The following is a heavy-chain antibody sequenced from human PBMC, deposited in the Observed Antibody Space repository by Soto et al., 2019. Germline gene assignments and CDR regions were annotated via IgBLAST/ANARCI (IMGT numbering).Heavy chain of an antibody. CDR1: GYTFTDYG. V-gene: IGHV1-18*01. J-gene: IGHJ5*02. Sequence: QVQLVQSGAEVKEPGASVKVSCKASGYTFTDYGISWVRQAPGQGLEWMGWISPYTGDTKYLQRLQGRVNVTADTSTSTAYMEVRSLRYDDTAVYYCAKTGAWNWFDPWGQGTLVTVSS. CDR3: AKTGAWNWFDP. CDR2: ISPYTGDT.